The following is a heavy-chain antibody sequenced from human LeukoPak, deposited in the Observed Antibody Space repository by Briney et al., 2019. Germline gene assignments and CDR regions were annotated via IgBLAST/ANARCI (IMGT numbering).Heavy chain of an antibody. Sequence: GGSLRLSCAASVFTVSSNYMSWVRQAPGKGLEWVSFIYSGGSTYYADSGKGRFTISRDNSKNTLYLQMNSLRAEDTAVYYCARVWIGRFDPWGQGTLVTVSS. CDR3: ARVWIGRFDP. CDR2: IYSGGST. V-gene: IGHV3-53*01. J-gene: IGHJ5*02. CDR1: VFTVSSNY. D-gene: IGHD5-12*01.